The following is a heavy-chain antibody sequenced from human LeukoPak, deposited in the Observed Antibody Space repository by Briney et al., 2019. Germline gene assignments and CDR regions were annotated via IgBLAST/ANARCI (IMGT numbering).Heavy chain of an antibody. Sequence: PGRSLRLSCAASGFTFDDYAMHWVRQAPGKGLEWVSGISWNSGSIGYADSVKGRFTISRDNAKNSLYLQMNSLRAEDTALYYCAKESGYYSYYYYGMDVWGQGTTVTVSS. CDR3: AKESGYYSYYYYGMDV. CDR2: ISWNSGSI. J-gene: IGHJ6*02. CDR1: GFTFDDYA. D-gene: IGHD3-3*01. V-gene: IGHV3-9*01.